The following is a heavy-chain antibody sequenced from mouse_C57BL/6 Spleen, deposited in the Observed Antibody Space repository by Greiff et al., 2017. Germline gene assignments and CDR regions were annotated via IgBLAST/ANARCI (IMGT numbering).Heavy chain of an antibody. D-gene: IGHD1-1*01. CDR3: ASRFYYYRSTPLAY. J-gene: IGHJ3*01. CDR2: INPNNGGT. Sequence: VQLQQSGPELVKPGASVKISCKASGYTFTDYYMNWVKQSHGKSLEWIGDINPNNGGTSYNQKFKGKATLTVDKSSSTAYMELRSLSSVDSAVYYCASRFYYYRSTPLAYWGQGTLVTVSA. CDR1: GYTFTDYY. V-gene: IGHV1-26*01.